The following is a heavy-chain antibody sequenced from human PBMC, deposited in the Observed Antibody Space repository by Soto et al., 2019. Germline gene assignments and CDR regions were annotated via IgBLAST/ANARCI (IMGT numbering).Heavy chain of an antibody. J-gene: IGHJ6*02. D-gene: IGHD3-3*01. CDR3: ARDSYDFWSGYFYYYYYGMDV. Sequence: GGSLRLSCAASGFTFSSYAMHWVRQAPGKGLAWVAVISYDGSNKYYADSVKGRFTISRDNSKNTLYLQMNSLRAEDTAVYYCARDSYDFWSGYFYYYYYGMDVWGQGTTVTVSS. CDR2: ISYDGSNK. V-gene: IGHV3-30-3*01. CDR1: GFTFSSYA.